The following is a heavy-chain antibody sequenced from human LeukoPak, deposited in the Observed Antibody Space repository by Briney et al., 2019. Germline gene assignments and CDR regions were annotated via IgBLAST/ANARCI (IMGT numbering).Heavy chain of an antibody. CDR2: INPSGGST. CDR1: GYTFTSYY. Sequence: ASVKVSCKASGYTFTSYYMHWVRQAPGQGLEWMGIINPSGGSTSYAQKFQGRVTMTRDMSTSTVYMELSSLRSEDTAVYYCARDLFSRVTTNWFDPWGQGTLVTVSS. CDR3: ARDLFSRVTTNWFDP. V-gene: IGHV1-46*01. D-gene: IGHD4-17*01. J-gene: IGHJ5*02.